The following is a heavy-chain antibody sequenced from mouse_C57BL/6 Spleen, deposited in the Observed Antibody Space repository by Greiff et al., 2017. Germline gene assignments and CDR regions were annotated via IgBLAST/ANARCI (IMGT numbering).Heavy chain of an antibody. Sequence: QVQLQQPGAELVKPGASVKMSCKASGYTFTTYPIEWMKQNHGKSLEWIGNFHPYNDDTKYNEKFKGKATLTVEKSSSTVYLELSRLTSDDSAVYSWAKSGDYDYYAMDYWGQGTSVTVSA. CDR1: GYTFTTYP. V-gene: IGHV1-47*01. CDR2: FHPYNDDT. J-gene: IGHJ4*01. CDR3: AKSGDYDYYAMDY. D-gene: IGHD1-1*02.